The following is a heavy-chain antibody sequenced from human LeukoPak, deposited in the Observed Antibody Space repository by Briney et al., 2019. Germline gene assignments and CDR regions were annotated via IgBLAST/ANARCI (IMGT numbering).Heavy chain of an antibody. D-gene: IGHD1-26*01. CDR1: GGTFISYA. J-gene: IGHJ4*02. V-gene: IGHV1-69*13. CDR2: IIPIFGTA. CDR3: ARHPRVGAQGVDY. Sequence: SVKVSCKASGGTFISYAISWVRQAPGQGLEWMGGIIPIFGTANYAQKFQGRVTITADESTSTAYMELSSLRSEDTAVYYCARHPRVGAQGVDYWGQGTLATVSS.